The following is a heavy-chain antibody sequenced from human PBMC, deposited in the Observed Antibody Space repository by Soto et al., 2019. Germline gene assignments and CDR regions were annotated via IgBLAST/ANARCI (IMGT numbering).Heavy chain of an antibody. Sequence: SETLSLTRTVSGGSMSNYYWSWIRQPAGKGLEWIGRIYTTGSTHYNPSLKSRVTLSIDMSKNQFSLKLNSVTAADTAVYYCARELPSIYEILTGHFDHWGQGTMVTVSS. CDR3: ARELPSIYEILTGHFDH. V-gene: IGHV4-4*07. CDR1: GGSMSNYY. CDR2: IYTTGST. D-gene: IGHD3-9*01. J-gene: IGHJ4*02.